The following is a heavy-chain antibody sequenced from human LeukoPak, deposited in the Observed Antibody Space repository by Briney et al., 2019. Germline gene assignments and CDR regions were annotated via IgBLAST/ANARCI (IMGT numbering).Heavy chain of an antibody. CDR2: ISAYNGNT. J-gene: IGHJ4*02. Sequence: ASVKVSCKASGYTFTSYGISWVRQAPGQGLEWMGWISAYNGNTNYAQKLQGRVTMTTDTSTSTVYMELSSLRSEDTAVYYCAREIYENGSGSYSYWGQGTLVTVSS. V-gene: IGHV1-18*01. D-gene: IGHD3-10*01. CDR3: AREIYENGSGSYSY. CDR1: GYTFTSYG.